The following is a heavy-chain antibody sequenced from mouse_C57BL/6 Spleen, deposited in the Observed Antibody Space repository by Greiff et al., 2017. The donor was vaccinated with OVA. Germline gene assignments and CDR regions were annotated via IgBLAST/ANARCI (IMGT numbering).Heavy chain of an antibody. J-gene: IGHJ4*01. V-gene: IGHV1-76*01. D-gene: IGHD3-3*01. CDR2: IYPGSGNT. Sequence: QVQLKQSGAELVRPGASVKLSCKASGYTFTDYYINWVKQRPGQGLEWIARIYPGSGNTYYNEKFKGKATLTAEKSSSTAYMQLSSLTSEDSAVYFCARRGRDYAMDYWGQGTSVTVSS. CDR1: GYTFTDYY. CDR3: ARRGRDYAMDY.